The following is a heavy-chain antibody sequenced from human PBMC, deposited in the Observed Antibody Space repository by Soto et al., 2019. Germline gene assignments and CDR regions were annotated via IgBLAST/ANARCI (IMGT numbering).Heavy chain of an antibody. J-gene: IGHJ3*01. V-gene: IGHV1-69*01. CDR3: AGSFKYGSGTSDALDV. Sequence: QVLLVQSGTEVKKPGSSVKVSCQASGGTSSDYALTWVRQAPGQGLEWMGGIIPIFGTANYAQRFQGRVSITADESSSTAYMELSSLKSEDTAVYYCAGSFKYGSGTSDALDVWGHGTMVMVSS. D-gene: IGHD3-10*01. CDR2: IIPIFGTA. CDR1: GGTSSDYA.